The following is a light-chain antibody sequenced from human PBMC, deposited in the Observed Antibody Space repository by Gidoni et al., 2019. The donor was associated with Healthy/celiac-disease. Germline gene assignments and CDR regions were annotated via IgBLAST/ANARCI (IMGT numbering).Light chain of an antibody. J-gene: IGLJ1*01. CDR2: EVS. CDR1: SSDVGGYNY. V-gene: IGLV2-14*01. Sequence: QSALTQPASVSGSPGQSITISCTGTSSDVGGYNYVSWYQQHPGKDPKLIIYEVSNRPSGGSNRFSGSKSGNTASLTISGLQAEDEADYYCSSYTSSSTQVFGTGTKVTV. CDR3: SSYTSSSTQV.